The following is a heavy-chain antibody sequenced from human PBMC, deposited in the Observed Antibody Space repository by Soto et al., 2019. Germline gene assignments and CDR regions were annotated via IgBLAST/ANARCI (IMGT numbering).Heavy chain of an antibody. CDR3: ECGARYDALDI. D-gene: IGHD1-26*01. CDR1: GGSFSGYY. Sequence: SETLSLTCAVYGGSFSGYYWSWIRQPPGKGLEWIGEINHSGSTNYNPSLKSRVTISVDTSKNQFSLKLSSVTAADTAVYYCECGARYDALDIWGQGTMVTVSS. J-gene: IGHJ3*02. V-gene: IGHV4-34*01. CDR2: INHSGST.